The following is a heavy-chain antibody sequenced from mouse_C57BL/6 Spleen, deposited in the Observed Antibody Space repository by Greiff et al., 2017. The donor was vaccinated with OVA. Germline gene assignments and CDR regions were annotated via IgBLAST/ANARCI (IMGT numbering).Heavy chain of an antibody. J-gene: IGHJ1*03. CDR2: IYPGDGDT. CDR1: GYAFSSYW. CDR3: ARHGNYGNYDWYVDV. D-gene: IGHD2-1*01. Sequence: QVQLQQSGAELVKPGASVKISCKASGYAFSSYWMNWVKQRPGKGLEWIGQIYPGDGDTNYNGKFKGKATLTADKSSSTAYMQLSSLTSEDSAVYFCARHGNYGNYDWYVDVWGTGTTVTVSS. V-gene: IGHV1-80*01.